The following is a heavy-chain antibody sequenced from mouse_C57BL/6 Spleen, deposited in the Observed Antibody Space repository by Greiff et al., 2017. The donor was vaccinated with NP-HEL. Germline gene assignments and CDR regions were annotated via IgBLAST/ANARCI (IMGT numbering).Heavy chain of an antibody. CDR3: ARNFRTTVVAFDY. D-gene: IGHD1-1*01. CDR1: GYTFTSYW. J-gene: IGHJ2*01. V-gene: IGHV1-59*01. CDR2: IDPSDSYT. Sequence: VQLQQPGAELVRPGTSVKLSCKASGYTFTSYWMHWVKQRPGQGLEWIGVIDPSDSYTNYNQKFKGKATLTVDTSSSTAYMQLSSLTSEDSAVYYCARNFRTTVVAFDYWGQGTTLTVSS.